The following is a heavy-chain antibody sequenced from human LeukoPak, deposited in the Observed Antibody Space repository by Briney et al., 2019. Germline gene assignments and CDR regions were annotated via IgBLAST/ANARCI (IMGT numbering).Heavy chain of an antibody. D-gene: IGHD6-13*01. CDR3: ARGYSSSLGHYYYGMDV. J-gene: IGHJ6*02. Sequence: APVKVCCTASGHTYTSYDINWLRQASEQRLEWMGWMKPNSGNTGYAQKLQGRVTMTRDTSISTAYMELSSLRSGDTAVYYCARGYSSSLGHYYYGMDVWGQGTTVTVSS. CDR2: MKPNSGNT. CDR1: GHTYTSYD. V-gene: IGHV1-8*01.